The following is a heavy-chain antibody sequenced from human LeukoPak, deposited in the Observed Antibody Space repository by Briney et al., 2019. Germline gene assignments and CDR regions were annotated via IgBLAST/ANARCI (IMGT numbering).Heavy chain of an antibody. CDR2: IYPGDSDT. V-gene: IGHV5-51*01. Sequence: GESLKISCKGSGYSFTSYWIGWVRQMPGKGLEWMGIIYPGDSDTRDSPSFQGQVTTSADNSISTAYLQWSSLKASDTAMYYCARFVGATTTRYYYYGMDVWGQGTTVTVSS. CDR1: GYSFTSYW. J-gene: IGHJ6*02. CDR3: ARFVGATTTRYYYYGMDV. D-gene: IGHD1-26*01.